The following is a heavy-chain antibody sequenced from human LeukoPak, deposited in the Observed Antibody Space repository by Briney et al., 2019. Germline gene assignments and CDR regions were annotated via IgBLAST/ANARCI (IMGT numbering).Heavy chain of an antibody. CDR1: GGSISSYY. CDR3: ARDQSITMVRGVIITLDGMDV. Sequence: SGTLSLTCTVSGGSISSYYWSWIRQPAGKGLEWIGRIYTSGSTNYNPSLKSRVTMSVDTSKNQFSLKLSSVTAADTAVYYCARDQSITMVRGVIITLDGMDVWGQGTTVTVSS. V-gene: IGHV4-4*07. D-gene: IGHD3-10*01. J-gene: IGHJ6*02. CDR2: IYTSGST.